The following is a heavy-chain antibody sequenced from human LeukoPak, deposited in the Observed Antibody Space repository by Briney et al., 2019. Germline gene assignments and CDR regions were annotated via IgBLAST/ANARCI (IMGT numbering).Heavy chain of an antibody. D-gene: IGHD2-2*01. V-gene: IGHV1-69*04. CDR2: IIPILGIA. CDR3: ARDGVVPAAIDYYYYYMDV. Sequence: ASVKVSCKASGGTFSSYTISWVRQAPGQGLEWMGRIIPILGIANYAQKFQGRVTTTADKSTSTAYMELSSLRSEDTAVYYCARDGVVPAAIDYYYYYMDVWGKGTTVTVSS. CDR1: GGTFSSYT. J-gene: IGHJ6*03.